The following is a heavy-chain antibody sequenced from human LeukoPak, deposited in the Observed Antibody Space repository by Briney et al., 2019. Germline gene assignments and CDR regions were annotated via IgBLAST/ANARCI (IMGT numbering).Heavy chain of an antibody. CDR3: ARWSCSSTSCYDGYYYGMDV. CDR2: ISAYNGNT. V-gene: IGHV1-18*01. J-gene: IGHJ6*02. Sequence: GASVKVSCKASGYTFTSYGISWVRQAPGQGLEWMGWISAYNGNTNYAQKLQGRVTMTTDTSTSTAYMELRSLRSDDTAVYYYARWSCSSTSCYDGYYYGMDVWGQGTTVTVSS. D-gene: IGHD2-2*01. CDR1: GYTFTSYG.